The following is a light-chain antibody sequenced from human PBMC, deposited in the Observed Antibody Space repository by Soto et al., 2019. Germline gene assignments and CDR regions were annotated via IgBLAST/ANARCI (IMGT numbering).Light chain of an antibody. CDR1: QSVLYTSNNKNY. J-gene: IGKJ2*01. Sequence: DIVMTQSPDSLAVSLGEGATINCKSSQSVLYTSNNKNYLAWYQQKPGQPPKLLIYWASTRESGVPDRFSGSGSGPDFSLTISSLQAEDVAVYYCQHYSTTPYTFGQGTKLEIK. V-gene: IGKV4-1*01. CDR3: QHYSTTPYT. CDR2: WAS.